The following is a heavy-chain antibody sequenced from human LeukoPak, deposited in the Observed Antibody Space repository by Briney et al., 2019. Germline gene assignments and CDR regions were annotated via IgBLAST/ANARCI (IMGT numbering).Heavy chain of an antibody. J-gene: IGHJ4*02. V-gene: IGHV4-61*02. Sequence: PSETLSLTCTVSDGSISSGSYYWSWIRQPAGKGLERIGRIYTSGSTNYNPSLKSRVTISVDTSKNQFSLKLSSVTAADTAVYYCARGGDTALGHGIDYWGQGTLVTVSS. CDR3: ARGGDTALGHGIDY. D-gene: IGHD5-18*01. CDR2: IYTSGST. CDR1: DGSISSGSYY.